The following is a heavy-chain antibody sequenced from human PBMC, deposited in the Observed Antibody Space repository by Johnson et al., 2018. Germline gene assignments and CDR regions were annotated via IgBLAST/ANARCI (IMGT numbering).Heavy chain of an antibody. J-gene: IGHJ3*02. CDR2: ISGSGGST. Sequence: VQLVQSGGGVVQPGRSLRLSCAASGFTFSSYAMSWVRPAPGKGLEWVSAISGSGGSTYYADSVKGRFTISRDNAKNSLDLQMNSLKTEDTALYYCSRHRSGTGDAFDIWGQGTMVTVSS. CDR1: GFTFSSYA. CDR3: SRHRSGTGDAFDI. V-gene: IGHV3-23*04. D-gene: IGHD1-26*01.